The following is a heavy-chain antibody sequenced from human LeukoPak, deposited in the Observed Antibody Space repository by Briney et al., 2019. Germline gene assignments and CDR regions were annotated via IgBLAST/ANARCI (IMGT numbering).Heavy chain of an antibody. CDR2: IYYSGST. CDR3: ARVAGGPGEYYFDY. V-gene: IGHV4-39*07. D-gene: IGHD3-10*01. J-gene: IGHJ4*02. Sequence: SETLSLTCTVSGGSFSSSSYYWGWIRQPPGKGLEWIGSIYYSGSTYYNPSLKSRVTISVDTSKNQFSLKLSSVTAADTAVYYCARVAGGPGEYYFDYWGQGTLVTVSS. CDR1: GGSFSSSSYY.